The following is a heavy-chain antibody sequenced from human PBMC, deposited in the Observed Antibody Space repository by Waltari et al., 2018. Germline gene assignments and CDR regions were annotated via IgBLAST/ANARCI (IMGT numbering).Heavy chain of an antibody. CDR2: INPTSGST. Sequence: QVELVQAGAEVKQPGPWVQVHCRASGDTVTGYYMQWVRQASGQRPERTGWINPTSGSTNYAQKLQARVTMTRDTSISTAYMELSRLSSDDTAVYYCARVGFDYWGQGTLVTVSS. CDR1: GDTVTGYY. CDR3: ARVGFDY. J-gene: IGHJ4*02. V-gene: IGHV1-2*02.